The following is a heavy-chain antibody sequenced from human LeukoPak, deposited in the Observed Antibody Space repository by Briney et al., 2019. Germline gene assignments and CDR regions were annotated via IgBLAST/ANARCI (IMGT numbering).Heavy chain of an antibody. D-gene: IGHD2-2*01. CDR1: GGTFSSYA. J-gene: IGHJ3*02. Sequence: ASVKVSCKASGGTFSSYAISWVRQAPGQGLEWMGGIIPIFGTANYAQKFQGRVTITADESTSTAYMELSSLRSEDTAVYYCASRYCSSTSCHDAFDIWGQGTMVTVSS. CDR3: ASRYCSSTSCHDAFDI. V-gene: IGHV1-69*13. CDR2: IIPIFGTA.